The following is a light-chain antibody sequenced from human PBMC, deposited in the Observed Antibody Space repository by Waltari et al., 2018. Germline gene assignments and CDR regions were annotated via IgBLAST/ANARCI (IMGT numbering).Light chain of an antibody. Sequence: QSALTQPASVSGSPGQSITISCTGTSSDIGRYNYVSWFQQHPGKAPKLMIYDVRNRPSVVSNRFSGSKSDYTASLTISGLQAEYEAVYFCNSFTSSNTVIFGGGTKLTV. J-gene: IGLJ2*01. V-gene: IGLV2-14*03. CDR2: DVR. CDR1: SSDIGRYNY. CDR3: NSFTSSNTVI.